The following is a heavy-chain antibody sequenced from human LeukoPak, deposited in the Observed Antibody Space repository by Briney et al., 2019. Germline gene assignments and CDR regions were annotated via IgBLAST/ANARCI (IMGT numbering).Heavy chain of an antibody. V-gene: IGHV3-23*01. D-gene: IGHD4/OR15-4a*01. CDR2: MSRSGGTT. CDR3: AKDESRAKLAFDI. CDR1: GFTFSSNG. J-gene: IGHJ3*02. Sequence: PGGSLRLSCAASGFTFSSNGMSWVRQAPGKGLEWVSTMSRSGGTTYYADSVKGRFSISRDNSKNTLYLQMNSLRAEDTAVYYCAKDESRAKLAFDIWGQGTMVTVSS.